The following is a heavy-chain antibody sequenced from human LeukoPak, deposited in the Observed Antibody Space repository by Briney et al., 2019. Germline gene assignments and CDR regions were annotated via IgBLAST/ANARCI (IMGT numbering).Heavy chain of an antibody. Sequence: GGSLRLSCTASGFDFTSYAMSWVRQAPGKGLEWVSVISGSGGSTYHADSVKGRFTISRDNSKNTLYLQMNSLRAEDTALYYCAKDHSQARYSITWKFDPWGQGTLVTVSS. CDR2: ISGSGGST. CDR1: GFDFTSYA. V-gene: IGHV3-23*01. D-gene: IGHD6-13*01. CDR3: AKDHSQARYSITWKFDP. J-gene: IGHJ5*02.